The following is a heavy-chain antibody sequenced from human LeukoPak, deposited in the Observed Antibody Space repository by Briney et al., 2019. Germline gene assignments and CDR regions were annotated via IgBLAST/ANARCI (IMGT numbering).Heavy chain of an antibody. D-gene: IGHD3-22*01. Sequence: PGRSLRLSCAASGFSFSSDAISGAREAPGKGRQWGSGVSGSGSSRYYEAYVKRRLTISRENSKNTLYLQMNSLRAEDTAVYYCAKMSGSSGYYEYFQQWGQGTLVTVSS. CDR1: GFSFSSDA. J-gene: IGHJ1*01. CDR2: VSGSGSSR. V-gene: IGHV3-23*01. CDR3: AKMSGSSGYYEYFQQ.